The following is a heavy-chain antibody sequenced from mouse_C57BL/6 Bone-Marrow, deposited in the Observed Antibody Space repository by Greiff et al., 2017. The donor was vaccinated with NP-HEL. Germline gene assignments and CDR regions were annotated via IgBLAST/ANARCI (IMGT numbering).Heavy chain of an antibody. Sequence: QVHVKQSGAELARPGASVKLSCKASGYTFTSYGISWVKQRTGQGLEWIGEIYPRSGNTYYNEKFKGKATLTADKSSSTAYMELRSLTSEDSAVYFCARGGVRGGYWGQGTTLTVSS. CDR3: ARGGVRGGY. V-gene: IGHV1-81*01. J-gene: IGHJ2*01. D-gene: IGHD2-14*01. CDR2: IYPRSGNT. CDR1: GYTFTSYG.